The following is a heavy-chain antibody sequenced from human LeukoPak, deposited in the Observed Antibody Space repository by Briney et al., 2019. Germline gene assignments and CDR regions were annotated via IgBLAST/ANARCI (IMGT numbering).Heavy chain of an antibody. CDR3: ASDPRDGGQNV. Sequence: GGSLRLSCEASGFTFSDHYIDWVRQAPGKGLEWVGRSRDKPNSYSTEYAASVKGRFTIIRDDSKNSLYLQMNNLRTEDTAVYYCASDPRDGGQNVWGKGTTVTVSS. J-gene: IGHJ6*04. D-gene: IGHD5-24*01. V-gene: IGHV3-72*01. CDR2: SRDKPNSYST. CDR1: GFTFSDHY.